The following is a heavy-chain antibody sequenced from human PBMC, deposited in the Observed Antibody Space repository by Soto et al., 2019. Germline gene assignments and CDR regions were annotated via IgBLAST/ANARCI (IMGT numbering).Heavy chain of an antibody. Sequence: PSETLSLTCSVSGSSMTTYYWHWIRQAPGKGLEWIGFIYNSGRGSTASNPSLSSRVTFSVDTSKNQFSLKLSSVTAADTAVYYCARGEVHYDILTGYDLWRGHWFDPWGQGTLVTVSS. V-gene: IGHV4-59*01. D-gene: IGHD3-9*01. CDR2: IYNSGRGST. CDR1: GSSMTTYY. J-gene: IGHJ5*02. CDR3: ARGEVHYDILTGYDLWRGHWFDP.